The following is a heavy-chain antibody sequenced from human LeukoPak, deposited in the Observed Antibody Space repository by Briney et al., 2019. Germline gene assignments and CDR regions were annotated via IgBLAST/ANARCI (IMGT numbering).Heavy chain of an antibody. CDR2: ISGSGGST. V-gene: IGHV3-23*01. D-gene: IGHD2-2*02. CDR1: GFTFSSYA. J-gene: IGHJ4*02. CDR3: AKLHYQLLYLGFDY. Sequence: AGGSLRLSCAASGFTFSSYAMSWVRQAPGKGLEWVSAISGSGGSTYYADSVKGRFTISRDNSKNTLYLQMNSLRAEDTAVYYCAKLHYQLLYLGFDYWGQGTLVTVSS.